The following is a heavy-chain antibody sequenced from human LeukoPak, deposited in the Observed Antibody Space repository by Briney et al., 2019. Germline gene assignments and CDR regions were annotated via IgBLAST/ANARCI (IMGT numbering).Heavy chain of an antibody. D-gene: IGHD2-15*01. V-gene: IGHV3-15*07. J-gene: IGHJ4*02. CDR3: TTRSPARYCSDGACYSSADY. CDR1: GFTFSSYG. CDR2: IRSKADGGTP. Sequence: GRSLRLSCVVSGFTFSSYGFHWVRQAPGKGLEWVGHIRSKADGGTPDYIAPVKGRFTISRDDSKDTLYLQMNSLSTEDTAMYYCTTRSPARYCSDGACYSSADYWGQGTLVTVSS.